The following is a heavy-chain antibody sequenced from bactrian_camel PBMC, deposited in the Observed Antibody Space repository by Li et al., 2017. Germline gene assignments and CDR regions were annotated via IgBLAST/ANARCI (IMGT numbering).Heavy chain of an antibody. J-gene: IGHJ4*01. CDR3: TAGRRAGTPICGLQLSGFYAY. CDR2: IDSDGST. D-gene: IGHD5*01. Sequence: HVQLVESGGGSVQAGGSLRLSCGASGSIYSDACVGWLRQAPGKEREGVAAIDSDGSTSYADSVKGRFTVSRDNANNTVNLMMNSLKPEDTAMYYCTAGRRAGTPICGLQLSGFYAYWGQGTQVTVS. CDR1: GSIYSDAC. V-gene: IGHV3S53*01.